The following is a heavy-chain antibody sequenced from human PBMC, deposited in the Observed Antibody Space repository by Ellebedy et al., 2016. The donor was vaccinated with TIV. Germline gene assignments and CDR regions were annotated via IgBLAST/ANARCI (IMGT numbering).Heavy chain of an antibody. CDR1: GGSIRGYY. CDR2: IDYSGST. D-gene: IGHD2-15*01. J-gene: IGHJ6*02. Sequence: MPGGSLRLSCSVSGGSIRGYYWTWIRQTPGKGLEWIGNIDYSGSTKYNPSLKSRVTISIDRSKHQFSLNLRSASAADTAVYYCARDGVDGMDVWGQGTTVAVSS. CDR3: ARDGVDGMDV. V-gene: IGHV4-59*01.